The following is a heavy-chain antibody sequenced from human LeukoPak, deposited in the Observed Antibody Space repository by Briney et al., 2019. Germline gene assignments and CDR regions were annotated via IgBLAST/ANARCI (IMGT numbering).Heavy chain of an antibody. CDR1: GGSFSGYY. D-gene: IGHD6-13*01. CDR3: ARVTGYVMEDYFDY. Sequence: SETLSLTCGVSGGSFSGYYWNWIRQSPEKGLEWVGEINHSGNTRYNPSLRSRITMSVDTSRNHFSLKLSSVTAADTAVYFCARVTGYVMEDYFDYWGQGTLVTVSS. V-gene: IGHV4-34*01. CDR2: INHSGNT. J-gene: IGHJ4*02.